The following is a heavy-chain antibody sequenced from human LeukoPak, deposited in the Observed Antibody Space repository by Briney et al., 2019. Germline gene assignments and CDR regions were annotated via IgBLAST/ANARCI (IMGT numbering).Heavy chain of an antibody. CDR1: GYTLTELS. CDR3: AIALSVVAGPLDP. V-gene: IGHV1-24*01. J-gene: IGHJ5*02. Sequence: ASVKVSCKVSGYTLTELSMHWVRQAPGKGLEWMGGFDPEDGETIYAQKFQGRVTMTEDTSTDTAYMELNSLRSEDTAVYYCAIALSVVAGPLDPWGQGTLVTVSS. CDR2: FDPEDGET. D-gene: IGHD6-19*01.